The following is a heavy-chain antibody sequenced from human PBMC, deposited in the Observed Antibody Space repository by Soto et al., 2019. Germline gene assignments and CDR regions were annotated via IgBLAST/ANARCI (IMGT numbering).Heavy chain of an antibody. Sequence: GASVKVSCKASGYTFTSYGISWVRQAPGQGLEWMGWISAYNGNTNYAQKLQGRVTMTTDTSTSTAYMELRSLRSDDTAVYYCARDNGKNYYYYMDVWGKGTTVTVSS. CDR2: ISAYNGNT. CDR3: ARDNGKNYYYYMDV. J-gene: IGHJ6*03. V-gene: IGHV1-18*01. CDR1: GYTFTSYG.